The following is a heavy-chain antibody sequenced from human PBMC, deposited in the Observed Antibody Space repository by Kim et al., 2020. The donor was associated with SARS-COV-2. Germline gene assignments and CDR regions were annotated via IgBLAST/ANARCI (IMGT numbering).Heavy chain of an antibody. J-gene: IGHJ6*02. CDR3: ARAHRSAVGKDYYYYYGMDV. Sequence: GGSLRHSCAGSGFSFSSYSMNWVRQAPGKGLEWVSSISSSSSYIYYGDSVKGRFTISRDNAKNSLYLQMNSLRAEDTAVYYCARAHRSAVGKDYYYYYGMDVWGQGTTVTVSS. CDR2: ISSSSSYI. CDR1: GFSFSSYS. V-gene: IGHV3-21*01. D-gene: IGHD6-13*01.